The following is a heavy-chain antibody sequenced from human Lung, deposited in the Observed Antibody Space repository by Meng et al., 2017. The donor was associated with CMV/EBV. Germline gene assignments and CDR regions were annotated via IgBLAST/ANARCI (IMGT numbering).Heavy chain of an antibody. CDR3: ARGSPITGARTPYYY. J-gene: IGHJ4*02. V-gene: IGHV1-2*02. CDR1: GYTFTDYY. CDR2: INPSNGGT. Sequence: ASVXVSXXASGYTFTDYYMHWVRQAPGQRLEWMGWINPSNGGTDYAQKFQGRVTMTRDTSISTAYIELSRLRSDDTAVYYCARGSPITGARTPYYYWGQGXLVTVSS. D-gene: IGHD1-20*01.